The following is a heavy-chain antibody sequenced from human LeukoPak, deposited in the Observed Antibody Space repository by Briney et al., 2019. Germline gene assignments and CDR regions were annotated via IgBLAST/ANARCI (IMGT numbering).Heavy chain of an antibody. J-gene: IGHJ4*02. D-gene: IGHD2/OR15-2a*01. Sequence: VGSLRLSCAASGFTFSSYAMSWVRQAPGKGLEWDSAISGSGGSTYYAYSVKCRFTISRDPSKNTLYLQMTSLRAEETAVYYCAKAGAGGKKGRNYFDYWGQGTLVTVSS. CDR3: AKAGAGGKKGRNYFDY. CDR1: GFTFSSYA. CDR2: ISGSGGST. V-gene: IGHV3-23*01.